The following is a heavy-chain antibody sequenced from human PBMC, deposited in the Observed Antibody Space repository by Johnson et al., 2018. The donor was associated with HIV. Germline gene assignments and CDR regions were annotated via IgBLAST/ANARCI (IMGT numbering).Heavy chain of an antibody. J-gene: IGHJ3*02. V-gene: IGHV3-66*03. CDR1: GFTVSSNY. CDR2: IYSGGNT. CDR3: AKGNSSGYPKDAFDM. D-gene: IGHD3-22*01. Sequence: VQLVESGGGLIQPGGSLRLSCAASGFTVSSNYMSWVRQAPGRGLEWVSVIYSGGNTSYADSVKGRFTISRDNSKNTLYLQMNSLRAEDTAVYYCAKGNSSGYPKDAFDMWGQGTMVIVSS.